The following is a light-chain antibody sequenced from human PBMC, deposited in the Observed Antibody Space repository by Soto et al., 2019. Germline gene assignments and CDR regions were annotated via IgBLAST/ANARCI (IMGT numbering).Light chain of an antibody. CDR3: QQSYSTPWT. CDR1: QSISSY. CDR2: AAS. V-gene: IGKV1-39*01. Sequence: DIHMTQSPSSLSAPVRARVTITCRASQSISSYLNWYQQKPGKAPKLLIYAASSLQSGVPSRFSGSGSGTDFTLTISSLQPEDFATYYCQQSYSTPWTFGQGTKVEIK. J-gene: IGKJ1*01.